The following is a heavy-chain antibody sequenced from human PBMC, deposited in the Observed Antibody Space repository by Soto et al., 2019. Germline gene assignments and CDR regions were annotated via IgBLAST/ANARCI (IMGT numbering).Heavy chain of an antibody. J-gene: IGHJ5*02. V-gene: IGHV1-69*13. Sequence: GASVKVSCKASGGTFSSYAISWVRQAPGQGLEWMGGIIPIFGTANYAQKFQGRVTITADESTSTAYMELSSLRSEDTAVYYCATERLGELSSQTNWFDPWGQGTLVTSPQ. CDR3: ATERLGELSSQTNWFDP. CDR2: IIPIFGTA. CDR1: GGTFSSYA. D-gene: IGHD3-16*02.